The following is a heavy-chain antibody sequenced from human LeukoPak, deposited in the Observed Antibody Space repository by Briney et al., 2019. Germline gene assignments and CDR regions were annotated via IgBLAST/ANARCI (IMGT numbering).Heavy chain of an antibody. CDR1: GGSFSGYY. Sequence: PSETLSLTCAVYGGSFSGYYWSWIRQPPGKGLEWIGEINHSGSTNNNSSLKSRVTISVDTCKNQFSLKLSSVTAADTAVYYCARGEGARDGYNYEGPFYFDYWGQGTLVTVSS. CDR2: INHSGST. CDR3: ARGEGARDGYNYEGPFYFDY. J-gene: IGHJ4*02. V-gene: IGHV4-34*01. D-gene: IGHD5-24*01.